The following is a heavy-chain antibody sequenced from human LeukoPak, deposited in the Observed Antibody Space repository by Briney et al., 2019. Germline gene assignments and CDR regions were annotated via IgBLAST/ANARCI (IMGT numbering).Heavy chain of an antibody. V-gene: IGHV4-61*05. CDR3: AAAGAMVRTLDY. J-gene: IGHJ4*02. Sequence: SETLSLTCTVSGGSISSSSYYWGWIRQPPGKGLEWIGYIYYSGSTNYNPSLKSRVTISVDTSKNQFSLKLSSVTAADTAVYYCAAAGAMVRTLDYWGQGTLVTVSS. CDR1: GGSISSSSYY. D-gene: IGHD5-18*01. CDR2: IYYSGST.